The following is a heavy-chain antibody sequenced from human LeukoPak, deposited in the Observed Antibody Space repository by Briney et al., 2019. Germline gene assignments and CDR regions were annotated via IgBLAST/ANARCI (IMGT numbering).Heavy chain of an antibody. CDR3: ARDYDYFSGHNLDAYDI. D-gene: IGHD2-15*01. CDR2: IKEDGSAK. CDR1: GLSFSSYW. V-gene: IGHV3-7*01. J-gene: IGHJ3*02. Sequence: PGGSLRLSCVASGLSFSSYWMTWVRQAPGKALEWVANIKEDGSAKSYVDSVKGRFTISRDNAKNSLYLQMDSLRVEDTAVYYCARDYDYFSGHNLDAYDIWGKGTTVTVSS.